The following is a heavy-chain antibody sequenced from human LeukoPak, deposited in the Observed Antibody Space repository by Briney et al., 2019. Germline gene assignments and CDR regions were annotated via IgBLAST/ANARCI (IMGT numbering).Heavy chain of an antibody. J-gene: IGHJ6*02. CDR1: GFTFSTSG. CDR3: ARDPSYCSSTNCYVGSPLYYYYPMDV. Sequence: GGSLRLSCAAFGFTFSTSGMHWVRQAPGKGLEWVAVIWFDGSNKHYADSVKGRFSISRDNSENTLYLQMNSLRAEDTAVYYCARDPSYCSSTNCYVGSPLYYYYPMDVWGQGTTVTVSS. V-gene: IGHV3-33*01. D-gene: IGHD2-2*01. CDR2: IWFDGSNK.